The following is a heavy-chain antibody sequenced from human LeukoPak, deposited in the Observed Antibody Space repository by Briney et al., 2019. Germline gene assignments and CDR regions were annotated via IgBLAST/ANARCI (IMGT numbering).Heavy chain of an antibody. CDR3: ARDYYDSSGYPFCDY. Sequence: PSETLSLTCTVSGGSISSYDWSWIRQLAGKGLEWIGRIYTSGSTTYNPSLKSRVTMSADTSKNQLSLKLSSVTAADTAVYYCARDYYDSSGYPFCDYWGQGTLVTVSS. J-gene: IGHJ4*02. D-gene: IGHD3-22*01. CDR2: IYTSGST. CDR1: GGSISSYD. V-gene: IGHV4-4*07.